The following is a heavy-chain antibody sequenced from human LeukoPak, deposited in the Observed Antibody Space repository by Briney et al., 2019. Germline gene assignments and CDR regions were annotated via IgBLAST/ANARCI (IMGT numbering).Heavy chain of an antibody. CDR2: IYHSGST. CDR3: ARVRRYFDL. CDR1: SXSISSSNG. J-gene: IGHJ2*01. Sequence: KASETLSLTCAVSSXSISSSNGWSWVRQPPGKGLEWIGEIYHSGSTNYSPSLKSRAAISVDKSKNQFSLRLSSVTAADTAVYYCARVRRYFDLWGRGTLVTVSS. V-gene: IGHV4-4*02.